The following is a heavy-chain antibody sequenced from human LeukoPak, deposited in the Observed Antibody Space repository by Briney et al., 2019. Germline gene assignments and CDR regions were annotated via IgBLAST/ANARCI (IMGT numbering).Heavy chain of an antibody. D-gene: IGHD3-22*01. Sequence: SETLSLTCTVSGGSISSYYWSWIRQPPGKGLEWIGNIYYSVSTNYNPSLKSRVTTSVDTSKNQFSLKLSSVTAADTAVYYCTRGSIAYYYMDVWGKGTTVTISS. CDR3: TRGSIAYYYMDV. CDR1: GGSISSYY. J-gene: IGHJ6*03. CDR2: IYYSVST. V-gene: IGHV4-59*01.